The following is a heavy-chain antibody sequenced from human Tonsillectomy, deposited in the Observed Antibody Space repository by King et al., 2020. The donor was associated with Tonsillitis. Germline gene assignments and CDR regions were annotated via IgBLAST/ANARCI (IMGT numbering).Heavy chain of an antibody. CDR1: GYTLPELS. V-gene: IGHV1-24*01. CDR2: FDHEDGET. D-gene: IGHD3-16*01. J-gene: IGHJ4*02. CDR3: ATGSASYDYVCGSYAKRGFDY. Sequence: QLVQSGAEVKKPGASVKVSCKVSGYTLPELSMHWVRQAPGKGLEWMGGFDHEDGETIYAQKFQGRVTMTEDTSTDTAYMELSNLRSEDTAVYYCATGSASYDYVCGSYAKRGFDYWGQGTLVTVSS.